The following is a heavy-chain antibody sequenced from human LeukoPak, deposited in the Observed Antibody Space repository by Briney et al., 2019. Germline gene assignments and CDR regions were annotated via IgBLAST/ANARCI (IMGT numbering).Heavy chain of an antibody. CDR3: ARSGQQWLVQNNWFDP. V-gene: IGHV1-46*01. CDR2: INSSGGST. Sequence: AASVKVSCKASGYTFTSYYMHWVRQAPGQGLEWMGIINSSGGSTSYAQKFQGRVTMTRDMSTSTVYMELSSLRSEDTAVYYCARSGQQWLVQNNWFDPWGQGTLVTVSS. J-gene: IGHJ5*02. CDR1: GYTFTSYY. D-gene: IGHD6-19*01.